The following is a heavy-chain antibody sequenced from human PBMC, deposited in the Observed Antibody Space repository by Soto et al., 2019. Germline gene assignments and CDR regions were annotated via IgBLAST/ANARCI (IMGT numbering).Heavy chain of an antibody. J-gene: IGHJ3*02. V-gene: IGHV4-31*03. Sequence: QVQLQESGPGLVKPSQTLSLTCTVSGGSISSSGYYWSWIRQHPGKGLEWIGYIYYSGSTYYNPSLKSRVTISVDTSKNQFSLKLSSVTAADTAVYYCARDRGSGSYRGAFDIWGQGTMVTVSS. CDR2: IYYSGST. D-gene: IGHD3-10*01. CDR3: ARDRGSGSYRGAFDI. CDR1: GGSISSSGYY.